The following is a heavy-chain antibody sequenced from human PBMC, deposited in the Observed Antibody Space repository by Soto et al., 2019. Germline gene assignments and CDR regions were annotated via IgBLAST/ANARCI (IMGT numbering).Heavy chain of an antibody. D-gene: IGHD3-22*01. V-gene: IGHV3-23*01. Sequence: GGSLRLSCAATGFTFSSYAMSWVRQAPGKGLEWVSAISGSGGSTYYADSGKGRCTISRDNSKNTLYLQMNSLRAEDTAVYYCAKRGDSSGHDAFDIWGTGTMVTVSS. CDR2: ISGSGGST. CDR3: AKRGDSSGHDAFDI. J-gene: IGHJ3*02. CDR1: GFTFSSYA.